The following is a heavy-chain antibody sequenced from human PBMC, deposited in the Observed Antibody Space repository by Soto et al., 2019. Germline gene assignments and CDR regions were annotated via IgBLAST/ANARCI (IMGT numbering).Heavy chain of an antibody. J-gene: IGHJ6*01. Sequence: QVQLVQSGAEVKKPGSSVKDSCKASGGTFSTSAISWVRQAPGQGLEWVGGIMPVLATPDYAQKFQGRVTTRADECTATAYLELSSLRTADTAVYYCARDNVRHQLGGNYYYMSDVRGHGPAIIVSS. CDR1: GGTFSTSA. V-gene: IGHV1-69*12. CDR2: IMPVLATP. D-gene: IGHD2-8*01. CDR3: ARDNVRHQLGGNYYYMSDV.